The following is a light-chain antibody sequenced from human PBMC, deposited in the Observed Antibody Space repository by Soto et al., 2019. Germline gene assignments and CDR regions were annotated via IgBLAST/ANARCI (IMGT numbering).Light chain of an antibody. CDR2: DAS. J-gene: IGKJ4*01. CDR3: XXXXXWPLT. Sequence: EIVLTQSPATLSLSPGERATLSCRASQSVSIYLAWYQQKPGQTPRLLIYDASNRATGIPARFSGSGSGTDFTLTISSLEPEXXXXXXXXXXXXWPLTFGGGTKVEIK. V-gene: IGKV3-11*01. CDR1: QSVSIY.